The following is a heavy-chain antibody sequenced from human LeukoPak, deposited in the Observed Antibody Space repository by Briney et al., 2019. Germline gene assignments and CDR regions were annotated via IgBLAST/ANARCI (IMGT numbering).Heavy chain of an antibody. D-gene: IGHD3-9*01. CDR1: GGSIGTTNCY. V-gene: IGHV4-39*01. CDR2: IYYSETT. J-gene: IGHJ6*03. Sequence: SETLSLTCTVSGGSIGTTNCYWGWLRQPPGKGLEWIGSIYYSETTYDNPSLESRVTISIETSKNQFSLKLSSVTAADTAVYYCARQRADYFYYYVDVWGKGTTVTVS. CDR3: ARQRADYFYYYVDV.